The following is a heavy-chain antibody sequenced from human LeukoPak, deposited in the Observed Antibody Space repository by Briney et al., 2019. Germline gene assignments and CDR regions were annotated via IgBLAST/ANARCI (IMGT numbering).Heavy chain of an antibody. Sequence: VASVKVSCKASGGTFSSYAISWVRQAPGQGLEWMGGIIPIFGTANYAQKFQGRVTMTRNTSISTAYMELSSLRSEDTAVYYCARGSFDCSSTSCYVYYYYYYGMDVWGQGTTVTVSS. CDR3: ARGSFDCSSTSCYVYYYYYYGMDV. J-gene: IGHJ6*02. D-gene: IGHD2-2*01. CDR1: GGTFSSYA. CDR2: IIPIFGTA. V-gene: IGHV1-69*05.